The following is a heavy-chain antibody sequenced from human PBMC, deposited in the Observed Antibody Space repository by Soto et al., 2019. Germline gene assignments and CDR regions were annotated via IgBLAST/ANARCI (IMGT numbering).Heavy chain of an antibody. CDR3: AREGVAPSYYYGMDV. V-gene: IGHV1-18*01. CDR2: ISSYNGDT. Sequence: QVQLVQSGAEVKKPGASVKVSCKASGYTFTRSGISWVRQAPGQGPEWMGWISSYNGDTNYAQTFQGRVTMTTDTYTSTAYMELRSLRSDDTAVYYCAREGVAPSYYYGMDVWGQGTPVTVSS. D-gene: IGHD5-12*01. CDR1: GYTFTRSG. J-gene: IGHJ6*02.